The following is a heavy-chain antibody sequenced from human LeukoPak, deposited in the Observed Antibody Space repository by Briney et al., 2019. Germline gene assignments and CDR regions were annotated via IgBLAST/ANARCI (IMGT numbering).Heavy chain of an antibody. CDR3: TREGAYGSGTYGAGDY. V-gene: IGHV3-74*01. J-gene: IGHJ4*02. CDR1: GFNFSNYW. D-gene: IGHD3-10*01. Sequence: GGSLRLSCTASGFNFSNYWMHWVRQAPGKGLVWVSRLNTGGNSTIYADSVKGRFIISRDNAKSTLYLQMNSLRADDTGVYYCTREGAYGSGTYGAGDYWGQGTLVTVSS. CDR2: LNTGGNST.